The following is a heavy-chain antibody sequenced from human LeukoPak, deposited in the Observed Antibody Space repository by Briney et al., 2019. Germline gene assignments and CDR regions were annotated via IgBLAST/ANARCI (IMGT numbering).Heavy chain of an antibody. J-gene: IGHJ4*02. V-gene: IGHV4-4*09. CDR1: GVSINNYW. CDR3: ARHHSSGWFDY. D-gene: IGHD6-19*01. CDR2: IYRGETT. Sequence: PSETLSLTCSVSGVSINNYWWSWLRQPPGKGLEWHGYIYRGETTNYNPSLKSPVTISVDTSKNQFSLKLSSVTPADTAVYYCARHHSSGWFDYWGQGTLVTVSS.